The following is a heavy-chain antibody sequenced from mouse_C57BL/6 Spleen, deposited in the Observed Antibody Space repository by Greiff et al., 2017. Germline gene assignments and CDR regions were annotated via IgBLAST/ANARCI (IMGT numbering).Heavy chain of an antibody. V-gene: IGHV1-50*01. D-gene: IGHD3-2*02. CDR3: ARWAQATAY. J-gene: IGHJ3*01. CDR1: GYTFTSYW. Sequence: VKLMESGAELVKPGASVKLSCKASGYTFTSYWMQWVKQRPGQGLEWIGEIDPSDSYTNYNQKFKGKATLTVDTSSSTAYMQLSSLTSEDSAVYYCARWAQATAYWGQGTLVTVSA. CDR2: IDPSDSYT.